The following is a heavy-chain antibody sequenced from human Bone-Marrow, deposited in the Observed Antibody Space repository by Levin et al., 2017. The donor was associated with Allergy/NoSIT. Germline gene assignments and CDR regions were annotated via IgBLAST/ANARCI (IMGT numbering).Heavy chain of an antibody. CDR3: ARENSHDDFWSGYNYWDPNWFDP. CDR1: GFTVSSYG. J-gene: IGHJ5*02. Sequence: GGSLRLSCAASGFTVSSYGMHWVRQAPGKGLEWVAVIWYDGSNKYYADSVKGRFTISRDNSKNTLYLQMNSLRAEDTAVYYCARENSHDDFWSGYNYWDPNWFDPWGQGTLVTVSS. V-gene: IGHV3-33*01. CDR2: IWYDGSNK. D-gene: IGHD3-3*01.